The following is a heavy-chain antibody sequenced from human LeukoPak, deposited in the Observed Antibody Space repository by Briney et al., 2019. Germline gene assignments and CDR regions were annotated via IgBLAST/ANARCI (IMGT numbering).Heavy chain of an antibody. J-gene: IGHJ5*02. CDR3: ARNNPGSTSRLDWFDP. V-gene: IGHV3-23*01. Sequence: PGGSLRLSCTVSGFTVSSNSMNWVRQAPGKGLQWVSCISGSGGSTYYADSVKGRFTISRDNSKNTLYLQMNSLRVEDTAFYYCARNNPGSTSRLDWFDPWGQGTLVTVSS. CDR1: GFTVSSNS. D-gene: IGHD1-14*01. CDR2: ISGSGGST.